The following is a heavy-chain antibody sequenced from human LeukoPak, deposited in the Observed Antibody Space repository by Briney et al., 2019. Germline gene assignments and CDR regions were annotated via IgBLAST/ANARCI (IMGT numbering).Heavy chain of an antibody. D-gene: IGHD4-17*01. CDR2: INHSGST. J-gene: IGHJ5*02. CDR3: ARGPYGAWFDP. Sequence: PSETLSLTCAVYGGSFSGYYWSWIRQPPGKGLEWIGEINHSGSTNYNPSLKSRVTISVDTSKNHFSLKLSSVTAADTAVYYCARGPYGAWFDPWGQGTLVTVSS. V-gene: IGHV4-34*01. CDR1: GGSFSGYY.